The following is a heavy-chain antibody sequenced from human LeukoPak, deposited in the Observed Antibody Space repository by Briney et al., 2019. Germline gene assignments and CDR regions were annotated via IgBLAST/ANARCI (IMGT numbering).Heavy chain of an antibody. CDR1: GYTFTSYA. J-gene: IGHJ4*02. CDR2: INAGNGNT. Sequence: ASVTVSCTASGYTFTSYAMHWVRQAPGQRLEWMGWINAGNGNTKYSQKFQGRVTITRDTSASTAYMELSSLRSEDTAVYYCARFGYYDFWSGYWGQGTLVTVSS. D-gene: IGHD3-3*01. CDR3: ARFGYYDFWSGY. V-gene: IGHV1-3*01.